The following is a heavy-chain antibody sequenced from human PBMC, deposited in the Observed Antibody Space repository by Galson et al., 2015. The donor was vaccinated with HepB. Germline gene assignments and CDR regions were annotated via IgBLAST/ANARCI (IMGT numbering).Heavy chain of an antibody. CDR1: GYTFTKYG. Sequence: SVKVSCKASGYTFTKYGMNWVRQAPGQGLEWMGWINTNTGNPTYAQGFTGRFVFSLDTSVSTAFLQISSLKTEDTAVYYCARRGIENGYYFALDYWGQGTLVTVSS. CDR2: INTNTGNP. J-gene: IGHJ4*02. D-gene: IGHD3-22*01. CDR3: ARRGIENGYYFALDY. V-gene: IGHV7-4-1*02.